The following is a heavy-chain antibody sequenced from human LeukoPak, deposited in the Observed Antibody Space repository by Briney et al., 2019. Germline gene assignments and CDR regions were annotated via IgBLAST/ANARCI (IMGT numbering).Heavy chain of an antibody. Sequence: WASVKVSCKASGYTFTGYYMHWVRQAPGQGLEWMGWINPNSGGTNYAQKFQGRVTMTRDTSISTAYMELSRLRSDDTAVYYCARDLWSGSYYDGMDVWGQGTTVTVSS. CDR3: ARDLWSGSYYDGMDV. CDR2: INPNSGGT. CDR1: GYTFTGYY. J-gene: IGHJ6*02. V-gene: IGHV1-2*02. D-gene: IGHD1-26*01.